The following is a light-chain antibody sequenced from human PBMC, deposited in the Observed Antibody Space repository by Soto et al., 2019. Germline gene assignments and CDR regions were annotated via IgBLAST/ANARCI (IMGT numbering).Light chain of an antibody. CDR2: GVS. J-gene: IGKJ3*01. Sequence: DIQMTQSPSSLSASVGDRVTITCRASQAINNYLAWYQQKPGQVPKVLIYGVSTLQSGDPSRFSGSGSGTAFTLTISSLQPEDAATYYCQKYNSGLETFGPGTKVEVK. CDR1: QAINNY. V-gene: IGKV1-27*01. CDR3: QKYNSGLET.